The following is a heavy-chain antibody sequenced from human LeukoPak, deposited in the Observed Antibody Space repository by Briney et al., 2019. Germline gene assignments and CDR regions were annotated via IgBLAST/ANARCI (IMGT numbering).Heavy chain of an antibody. J-gene: IGHJ3*02. CDR3: ARPHHYYGSGSYLDAFDI. Sequence: NPSETLSLTCTVSGGSISSSSYYWGWIRQPPGKGLEWIGSIYYSGSTYYNPSLKSRVTISVDTSKNQLSLKLSSVTAADTAVYYCARPHHYYGSGSYLDAFDIWGQGTMVTVSS. D-gene: IGHD3-10*01. CDR2: IYYSGST. CDR1: GGSISSSSYY. V-gene: IGHV4-39*01.